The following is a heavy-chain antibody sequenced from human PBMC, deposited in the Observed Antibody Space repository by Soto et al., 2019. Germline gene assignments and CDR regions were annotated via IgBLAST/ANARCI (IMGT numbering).Heavy chain of an antibody. V-gene: IGHV4-61*08. CDR1: RYSIISSGSA. D-gene: IGHD4-17*01. CDR3: ARLPWPDYRGIFAP. J-gene: IGHJ5*02. Sequence: DTLSRTCTVSRYSIISSGSALNLILQPPGKGLESIGSISHSRRTLSNPSPKRRVTISVDPSTNQSALTPSSVTAGDPAVYYCARLPWPDYRGIFAPWGQGTLVTVSS. CDR2: ISHSRRT.